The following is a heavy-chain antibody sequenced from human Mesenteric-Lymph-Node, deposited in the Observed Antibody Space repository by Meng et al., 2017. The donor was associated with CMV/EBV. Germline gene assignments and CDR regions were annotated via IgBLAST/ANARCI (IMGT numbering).Heavy chain of an antibody. CDR1: GGSFSGYY. Sequence: QVQLQQWGAGLLKPSETLSLTCAVDGGSFSGYYGSWIRQPPGKGLEWIGEINHSGSTNYNPSLKSRVTISVETSKNQFSLKLSSVTAADTAVYYCARHQRWLKSEGGFNYWGQGTLVTVSS. CDR2: INHSGST. J-gene: IGHJ4*02. V-gene: IGHV4-34*01. CDR3: ARHQRWLKSEGGFNY. D-gene: IGHD4-23*01.